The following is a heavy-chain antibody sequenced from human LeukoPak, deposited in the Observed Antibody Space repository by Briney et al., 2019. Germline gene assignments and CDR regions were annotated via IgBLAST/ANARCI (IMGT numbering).Heavy chain of an antibody. V-gene: IGHV7-4-1*02. CDR2: INTNTGNP. J-gene: IGHJ6*03. CDR1: GYTFTNYG. D-gene: IGHD3-10*01. Sequence: ASVKVSCKASGYTFTNYGFSWVRQAPGQGLEWMGWINTNTGNPTYAQGFTGRFVFSLDTSVSTAYLQISSLKAEDTAVYYCARGGTMVRGVIAFYYYYYMDVWGKGTTVTVSS. CDR3: ARGGTMVRGVIAFYYYYYMDV.